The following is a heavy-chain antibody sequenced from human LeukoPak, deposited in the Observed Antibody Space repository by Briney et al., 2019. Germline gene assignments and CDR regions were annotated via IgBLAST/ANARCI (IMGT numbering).Heavy chain of an antibody. Sequence: ASVKVSCKASGYTFTSYDINWVRQATGQGLEWMGWMNPNSGNTGYAQKFQGRVTITRNTSISTAYMELSSLRSEDMAVYYCARGLGSSSLSLSDYWGQGTLVTVSS. CDR1: GYTFTSYD. CDR3: ARGLGSSSLSLSDY. J-gene: IGHJ4*02. V-gene: IGHV1-8*03. CDR2: MNPNSGNT. D-gene: IGHD6-6*01.